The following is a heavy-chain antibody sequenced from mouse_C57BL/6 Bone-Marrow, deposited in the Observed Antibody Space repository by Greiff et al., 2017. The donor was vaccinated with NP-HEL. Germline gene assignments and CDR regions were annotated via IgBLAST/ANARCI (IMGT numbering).Heavy chain of an antibody. D-gene: IGHD2-3*01. CDR3: ARHPIYDGYPYWYFDV. CDR2: ISSGGSYT. CDR1: GFTFSSYG. V-gene: IGHV5-6*01. J-gene: IGHJ1*03. Sequence: EVKLVESGGDLVKPGGSLKLSCAASGFTFSSYGMSWVRQTPDKRLEWVATISSGGSYTYYPDSVKGRFTISRDNAKNTLYLQMSSLKSEDTAMYYCARHPIYDGYPYWYFDVWGTGTTVTVSS.